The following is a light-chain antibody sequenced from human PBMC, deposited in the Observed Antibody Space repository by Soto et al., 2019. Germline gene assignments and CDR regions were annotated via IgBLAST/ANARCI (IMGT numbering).Light chain of an antibody. CDR1: QNIFSW. CDR3: QQANSLPIT. Sequence: IEMTQPPSSLSASVGDTVTISCRSSQNIFSWIAWYQQKPGKAPKLLIHAASSLQSGVPPRFTGSVSATGFTLTINNLQPEPFATYYCQQANSLPITLGQGTRMEIK. CDR2: AAS. V-gene: IGKV1D-12*01. J-gene: IGKJ5*01.